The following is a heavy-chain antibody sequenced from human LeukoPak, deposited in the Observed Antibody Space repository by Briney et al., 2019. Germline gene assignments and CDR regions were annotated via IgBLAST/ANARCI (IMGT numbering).Heavy chain of an antibody. CDR2: DDPEDGET. J-gene: IGHJ3*02. D-gene: IGHD2-8*01. V-gene: IGHV1-69-2*01. CDR3: ALTNLPGAFDI. CDR1: GYTFTDYY. Sequence: ASVKVSCKVSGYTFTDYYMHWVQQAPGKGLEWMGLDDPEDGETIYAEKFQGRVTITADTSTDTAYMELSSLRSEDTAVYYCALTNLPGAFDIWGQGTMVTVSS.